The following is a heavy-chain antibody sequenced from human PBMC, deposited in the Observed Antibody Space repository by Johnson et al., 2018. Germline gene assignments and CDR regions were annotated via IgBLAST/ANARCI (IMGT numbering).Heavy chain of an antibody. D-gene: IGHD1-26*01. CDR2: IYSGGST. CDR3: ARGIYSGSYYLTYYYYGMDV. J-gene: IGHJ6*02. V-gene: IGHV3-53*01. Sequence: VQSGGSLRLSCAASGFTVSSNYMSWVRQAPGKGLEWVSVIYSGGSTYYADSVKGQFTISRDNSKNTRYLQMNSLRDEDTAVYYCARGIYSGSYYLTYYYYGMDVWGQGTTVTVSS. CDR1: GFTVSSNY.